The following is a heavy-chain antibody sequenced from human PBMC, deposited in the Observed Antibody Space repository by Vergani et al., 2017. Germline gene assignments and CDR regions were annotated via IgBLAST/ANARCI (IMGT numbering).Heavy chain of an antibody. CDR3: ARELWDYYDSSGYPLDY. CDR2: ISYDGNKK. Sequence: QVQLVESGGGEVQPGRSLRLSCSAAGFPFSDYGVHWVRQAPGKGLEWVSVISYDGNKKNYADSVKGRFTISRDNSKNTLYLQMNSLRAEDTAVYYCARELWDYYDSSGYPLDYWGQGTLVTVSS. CDR1: GFPFSDYG. D-gene: IGHD3-22*01. V-gene: IGHV3-30*03. J-gene: IGHJ4*02.